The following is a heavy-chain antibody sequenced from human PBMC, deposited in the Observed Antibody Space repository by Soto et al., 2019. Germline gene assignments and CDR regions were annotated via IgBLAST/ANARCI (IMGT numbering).Heavy chain of an antibody. CDR1: GFTLSDNW. V-gene: IGHV3-74*03. J-gene: IGHJ4*02. CDR3: VRAPEQRPFDY. D-gene: IGHD6-25*01. Sequence: EVQLVASGGGLVQPGGSLRLSCAASGFTLSDNWIHWVRRAPGKGLVWVSRINSDGSSVTYADSVKGRFTLSRDNAKNTWFLQMDSLRVEDTAMYYCVRAPEQRPFDYWGQGTLVTVSS. CDR2: INSDGSSV.